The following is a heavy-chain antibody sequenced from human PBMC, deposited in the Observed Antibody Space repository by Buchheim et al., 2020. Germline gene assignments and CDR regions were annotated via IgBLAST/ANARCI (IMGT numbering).Heavy chain of an antibody. CDR1: GFTFSSYG. D-gene: IGHD4-17*01. CDR2: ISYDGSNK. V-gene: IGHV3-30*03. CDR3: ASGDYDTGTLGY. J-gene: IGHJ4*02. Sequence: QVQLVESGGGVVQPGRSLRLSCAASGFTFSSYGMHWVRQAPGKGLEWVAVISYDGSNKYYADSVKGRFTISRDNSKNTLYLQMNSLRAEDTAVYYCASGDYDTGTLGYWGQGTL.